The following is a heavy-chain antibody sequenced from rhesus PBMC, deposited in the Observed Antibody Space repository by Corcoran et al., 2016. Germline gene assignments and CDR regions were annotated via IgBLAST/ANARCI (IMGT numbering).Heavy chain of an antibody. CDR1: GASISSYW. D-gene: IGHD3-3*01. CDR3: ARDRYNLSNV. CDR2: INGNSGST. V-gene: IGHV4-80*01. J-gene: IGHJ5-1*01. Sequence: QVQLQESGPGLVKPSETLSLTCAVSGASISSYWWSWIRQPPGKGLEWIGEINGNSGSTYYHPSLKSRVSISKDASKNQFSLKLNSVTAADTAVYYCARDRYNLSNVWGPGVLVTVSS.